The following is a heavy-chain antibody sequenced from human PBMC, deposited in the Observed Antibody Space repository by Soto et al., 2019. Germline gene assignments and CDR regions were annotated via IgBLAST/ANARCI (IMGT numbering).Heavy chain of an antibody. Sequence: GEALKISCKGSGYSFTSYWIGWVRQMPGKGLEWMGRIYPGDSDTNYSPSFQGQVTISADKSISTAYLQGSSLKASDTAVYYCAGGGVRGVITRTRDYYGMDVWGQGTTVTVSS. V-gene: IGHV5-51*01. CDR3: AGGGVRGVITRTRDYYGMDV. J-gene: IGHJ6*02. CDR2: IYPGDSDT. CDR1: GYSFTSYW. D-gene: IGHD3-10*01.